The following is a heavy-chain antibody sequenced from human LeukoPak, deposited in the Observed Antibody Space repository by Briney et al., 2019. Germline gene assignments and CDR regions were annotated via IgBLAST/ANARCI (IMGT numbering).Heavy chain of an antibody. CDR1: GFTFSRYW. V-gene: IGHV3-7*01. J-gene: IGHJ4*02. Sequence: GGSLRLSCAASGFTFSRYWMTWVRQSPGKGLEWVANINQDGSEKYYGDSVTGRFTISRDNAENSLFLQVNSLRADDTGVYYCARAREAPANVFPDHWGQGVVVTVSS. CDR3: ARAREAPANVFPDH. CDR2: INQDGSEK. D-gene: IGHD2-15*01.